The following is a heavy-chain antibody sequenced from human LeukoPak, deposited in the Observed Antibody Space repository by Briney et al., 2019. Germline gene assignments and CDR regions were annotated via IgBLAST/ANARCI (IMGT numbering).Heavy chain of an antibody. D-gene: IGHD4-17*01. Sequence: SVKVSCKASGGTFSSYAISWVRQAPGQGLEWMGGIIPIFGTANYAQRFQGRVTITADESTSTAYMELSSLRSEDTAVYYCAGSTVTRLAEYFQHWGQGTLVTVSS. CDR3: AGSTVTRLAEYFQH. J-gene: IGHJ1*01. CDR2: IIPIFGTA. CDR1: GGTFSSYA. V-gene: IGHV1-69*13.